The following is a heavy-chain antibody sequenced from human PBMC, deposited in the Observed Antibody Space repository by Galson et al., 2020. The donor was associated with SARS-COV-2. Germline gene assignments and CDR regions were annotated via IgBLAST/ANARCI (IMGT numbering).Heavy chain of an antibody. Sequence: SETLSITCSLSGGSISSSNYYWGWIRQPPGKGLEWIGSFYYGGDTYYNPSLQSRVTISADTSKNQFSLKLRSVTAADTAVYYCARDYSSSSGADFWGQGTLVTVSS. J-gene: IGHJ4*02. V-gene: IGHV4-39*07. CDR3: ARDYSSSSGADF. CDR1: GGSISSSNYY. D-gene: IGHD6-6*01. CDR2: FYYGGDT.